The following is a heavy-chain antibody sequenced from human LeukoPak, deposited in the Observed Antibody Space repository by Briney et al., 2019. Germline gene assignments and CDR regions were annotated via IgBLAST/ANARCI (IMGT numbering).Heavy chain of an antibody. CDR3: ARAKGRSPLFDY. V-gene: IGHV6-1*01. Sequence: QALSLTCAISGDSVSSNSAAWNWIRQSPSRGLEWLGRTYYRSKWYNDYAVSVKGQIAINPDTSKNQFSLQLNSVTPEDTAVYYCARAKGRSPLFDYWGQGTLVTVSS. CDR1: GDSVSSNSAA. CDR2: TYYRSKWYN. D-gene: IGHD6-13*01. J-gene: IGHJ4*02.